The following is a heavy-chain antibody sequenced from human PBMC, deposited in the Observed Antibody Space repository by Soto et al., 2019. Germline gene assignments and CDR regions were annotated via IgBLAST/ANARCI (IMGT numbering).Heavy chain of an antibody. CDR2: IHYSGTT. CDR1: GTSISSYY. D-gene: IGHD2-8*01. J-gene: IGHJ4*02. CDR3: ARYNSYAIDY. Sequence: EPLSLTCTVSGTSISSYYWSWIRQPPGKGLEWIANIHYSGTTNYNPSLASRVTLSVDTSKNQFSLKMTSVTAADRAMYFCARYNSYAIDYWGRGTLVTVSS. V-gene: IGHV4-59*01.